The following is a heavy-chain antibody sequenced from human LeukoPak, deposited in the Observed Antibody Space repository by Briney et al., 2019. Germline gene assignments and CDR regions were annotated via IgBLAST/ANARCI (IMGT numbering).Heavy chain of an antibody. D-gene: IGHD6-19*01. CDR3: ASRRSGWPNDAFDV. V-gene: IGHV3-48*01. CDR1: GFIFGGYT. Sequence: TGGSLRLSCAGSGFIFGGYTMNWVRQAPGKGLVWLSYISPSGENRLYADSVKGRFSISRDNAENSVYLQMDSLRAEDTAVYYCASRRSGWPNDAFDVWGQGTMVTVTS. J-gene: IGHJ3*01. CDR2: ISPSGENR.